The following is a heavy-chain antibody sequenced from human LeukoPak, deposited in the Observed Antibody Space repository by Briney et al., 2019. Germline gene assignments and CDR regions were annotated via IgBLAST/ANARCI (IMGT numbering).Heavy chain of an antibody. Sequence: PGRSLRLSCAASGFTFSSYAMHWVRQAPGKGLEWVAVISYDGSNKYYADSVEGRLTISRDNSKNTLYLQMNSLRAEDTAVYYCASSGWANPVWGQGTTVTVSS. D-gene: IGHD6-19*01. CDR2: ISYDGSNK. CDR3: ASSGWANPV. CDR1: GFTFSSYA. V-gene: IGHV3-30-3*01. J-gene: IGHJ6*02.